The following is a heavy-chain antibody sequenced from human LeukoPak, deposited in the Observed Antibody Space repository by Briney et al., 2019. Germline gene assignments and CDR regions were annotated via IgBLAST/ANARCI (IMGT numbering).Heavy chain of an antibody. CDR3: AKEDSSSWSLDY. Sequence: PGGALRLSCAASGFTFSSYGMHWVRQAPGKGLEWVAVISYDGSNKYYADSVKGRFTISRDNSKNPLYLQMNSLRAEDTAVYYCAKEDSSSWSLDYWGQGTLVTVTS. D-gene: IGHD6-13*01. V-gene: IGHV3-30*18. CDR1: GFTFSSYG. J-gene: IGHJ4*02. CDR2: ISYDGSNK.